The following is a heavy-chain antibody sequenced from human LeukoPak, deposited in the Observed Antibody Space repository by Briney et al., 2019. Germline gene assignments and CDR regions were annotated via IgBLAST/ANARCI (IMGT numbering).Heavy chain of an antibody. D-gene: IGHD4-17*01. V-gene: IGHV3-30*03. CDR1: GFTFSSYS. Sequence: GGSLRLSCAASGFTFSSYSMNWVRQAPGKGLEWVAVISYDGSNKYYADSVKGRFTISRDNSNNTLYLQMNSLRAEDTAVYYCARGPVTRFEIWGQGTMVTVSS. CDR3: ARGPVTRFEI. CDR2: ISYDGSNK. J-gene: IGHJ3*02.